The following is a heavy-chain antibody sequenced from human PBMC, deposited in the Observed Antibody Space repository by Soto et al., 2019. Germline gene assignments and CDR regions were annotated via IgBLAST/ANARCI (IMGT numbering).Heavy chain of an antibody. CDR2: ISYDGSNK. CDR1: GFTFSSYG. D-gene: IGHD2-2*01. J-gene: IGHJ4*02. V-gene: IGHV3-30*18. Sequence: GGSLRLSCAASGFTFSSYGMHWVRQAPGKGLEWVAVISYDGSNKYYADSVKGRFTISRDNSKNTLYLQMNSLRAEDTAVYYCAKAVYCSSTSCSRPADYWGQGTLVTVSS. CDR3: AKAVYCSSTSCSRPADY.